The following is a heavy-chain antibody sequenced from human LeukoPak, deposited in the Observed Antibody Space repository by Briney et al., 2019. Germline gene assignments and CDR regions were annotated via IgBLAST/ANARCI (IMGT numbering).Heavy chain of an antibody. V-gene: IGHV4-34*01. D-gene: IGHD3-10*01. CDR3: ARHRFHYGSGSYYFDY. J-gene: IGHJ4*02. CDR2: INHSGST. CDR1: GGSFSGYY. Sequence: SETLSLTCAVYGGSFSGYYWSWIRQPPGKGLEWIGEINHSGSTNYNPSLKSRVTISVDTSKNQFSLKLSSVTAADTAVYYCARHRFHYGSGSYYFDYWGQGTLVTVSS.